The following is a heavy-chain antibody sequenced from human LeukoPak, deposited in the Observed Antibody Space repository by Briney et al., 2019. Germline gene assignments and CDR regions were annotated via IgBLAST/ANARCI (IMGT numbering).Heavy chain of an antibody. Sequence: SQTLSLTCTVSGGSISSGGYYWSWIRQPPGKGLEWIGYIYHSGSTYYNPSLKSRVTISVDRSKNQFSLKLSSVTAADTAVYYCARESYYDFWSGYYLLIDYWGQGTLVTVSS. D-gene: IGHD3-3*01. J-gene: IGHJ4*02. CDR3: ARESYYDFWSGYYLLIDY. V-gene: IGHV4-30-2*01. CDR1: GGSISSGGYY. CDR2: IYHSGST.